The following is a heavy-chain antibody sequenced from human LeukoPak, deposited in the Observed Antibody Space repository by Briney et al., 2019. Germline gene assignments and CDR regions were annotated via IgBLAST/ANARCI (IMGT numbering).Heavy chain of an antibody. D-gene: IGHD6-13*01. CDR1: GFTFSSYS. J-gene: IGHJ6*03. Sequence: PGGSLRLSCAASGFTFSSYSMNWVRQAPGKGLEWVSSISSSSYIYYADSVKGRFTISRDNAKNSLYLQMNSLRAEDTAVYYCARVAAAGTGPYYMDVWGKGTTVTVSS. CDR3: ARVAAAGTGPYYMDV. CDR2: ISSSSYI. V-gene: IGHV3-21*01.